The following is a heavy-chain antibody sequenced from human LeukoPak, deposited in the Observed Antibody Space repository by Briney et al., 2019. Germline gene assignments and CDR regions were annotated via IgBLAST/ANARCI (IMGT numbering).Heavy chain of an antibody. CDR1: GFIFSSYG. D-gene: IGHD6-13*01. Sequence: GGSLRLSCAASGFIFSSYGMHWVRQAPGKGLEWVSAISGSGGSTYYADSVKGRFTISRDNSKNTLYLQMNSLRAEDTAVYYCAKAAAADYYYYYYMDVWGKGTTVTVSS. CDR2: ISGSGGST. V-gene: IGHV3-23*01. CDR3: AKAAAADYYYYYYMDV. J-gene: IGHJ6*03.